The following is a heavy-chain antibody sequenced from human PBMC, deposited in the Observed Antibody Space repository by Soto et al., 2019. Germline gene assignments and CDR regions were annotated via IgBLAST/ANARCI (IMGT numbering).Heavy chain of an antibody. J-gene: IGHJ3*02. CDR1: GFTFSDYY. Sequence: GRSLRLSCAASGFTFSDYYMSWIRQAPGKGLEWVSYISSSSSYTNYADSVKGRFTISRDNAKNSLYLQMNSLRAEDTAVYYCARPVAKGAFDILGQGTMVTVSS. CDR2: ISSSSSYT. CDR3: ARPVAKGAFDI. D-gene: IGHD2-15*01. V-gene: IGHV3-11*06.